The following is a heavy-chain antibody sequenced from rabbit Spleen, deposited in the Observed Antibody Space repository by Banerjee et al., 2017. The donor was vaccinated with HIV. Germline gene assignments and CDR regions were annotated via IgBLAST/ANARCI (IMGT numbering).Heavy chain of an antibody. D-gene: IGHD2-1*01. V-gene: IGHV1S40*01. J-gene: IGHJ4*01. Sequence: QSLEESGGDLVKPGASLKLSCTASGFSFSDKVVMCWVRQAPGKGLEWIGYIEPIFGNTYYANWVNGRFTISSHNAQNTLYLQVSSLTAADTATYFCVRDQAGDADYGPYYLNLWGQGTLVTVS. CDR1: GFSFSDKVV. CDR3: VRDQAGDADYGPYYLNL. CDR2: IEPIFGNT.